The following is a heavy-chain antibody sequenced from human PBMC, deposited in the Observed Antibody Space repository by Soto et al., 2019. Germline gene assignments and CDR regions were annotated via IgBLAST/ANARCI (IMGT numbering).Heavy chain of an antibody. CDR3: ARVGMVRGVRYYYYMDV. Sequence: ASVTVSCKASGYTFTSYGIIWVRQAPGQGLEWMGWISAYNGNTNYAQKLQGRVTMTTDTSTSTAYMELRSLRSDDTAVYYCARVGMVRGVRYYYYMDVWGKGTTVTVSS. V-gene: IGHV1-18*01. CDR2: ISAYNGNT. CDR1: GYTFTSYG. J-gene: IGHJ6*03. D-gene: IGHD3-10*01.